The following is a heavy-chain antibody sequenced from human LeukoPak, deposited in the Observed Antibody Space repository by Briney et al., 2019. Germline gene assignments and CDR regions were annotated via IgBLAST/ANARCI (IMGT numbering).Heavy chain of an antibody. V-gene: IGHV3-21*01. J-gene: IGHJ4*02. D-gene: IGHD3-16*02. Sequence: GSLRLSCAASGFTFSTYSMNWVRQAPGKGLEWVSAISSSSTYIYYADSVKGRITITRDNAKNPLYLQMNSLGAEDTAVYYCARLLYDYVWGSYRSYYFDFWGQGTLVTVSS. CDR2: ISSSSTYI. CDR1: GFTFSTYS. CDR3: ARLLYDYVWGSYRSYYFDF.